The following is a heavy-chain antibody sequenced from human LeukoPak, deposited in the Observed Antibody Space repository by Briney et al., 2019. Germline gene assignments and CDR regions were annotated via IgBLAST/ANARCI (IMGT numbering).Heavy chain of an antibody. D-gene: IGHD2-2*01. CDR3: ARDLPRYCSSTSCPNWFDP. CDR1: GYTFTGYY. CDR2: INPNSGGT. V-gene: IGHV1-2*02. J-gene: IGHJ5*02. Sequence: ASVKVSCRASGYTFTGYYMHWVRQAPGQGLEWMGWINPNSGGTNYAQKFQDRVTMTRDTSISTAYMELSRLRSDDTAVYYCARDLPRYCSSTSCPNWFDPWGQGTLVTVSS.